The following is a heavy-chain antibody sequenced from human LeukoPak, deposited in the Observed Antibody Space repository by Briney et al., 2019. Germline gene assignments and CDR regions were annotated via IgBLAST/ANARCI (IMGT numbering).Heavy chain of an antibody. D-gene: IGHD1-26*01. CDR3: AKDLDPWEHGAFDI. Sequence: GGSLRLSCTVSGFTFSSFTMSWVRQAPGKGLEWVSAISGSGGSTYYADSVKGRFTISRDNSKNTLYLQMNSLRAEDTAVYYCAKDLDPWEHGAFDIWGQGTMVTVSS. V-gene: IGHV3-23*01. CDR1: GFTFSSFT. J-gene: IGHJ3*02. CDR2: ISGSGGST.